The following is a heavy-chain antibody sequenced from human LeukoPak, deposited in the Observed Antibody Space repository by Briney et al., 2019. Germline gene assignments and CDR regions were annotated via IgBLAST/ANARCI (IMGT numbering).Heavy chain of an antibody. J-gene: IGHJ4*02. CDR2: INPNSGGT. V-gene: IGHV1-2*02. Sequence: ASVKVSCKASGYTFTGYYMHWVRKAPGQGLEWMRWINPNSGGTNYAQKFQGRVTMTRDTSISTAYMELSRLRSDDTAVYYCARVAPGRGQPTDYWGQGTLVTVSS. D-gene: IGHD2-2*01. CDR3: ARVAPGRGQPTDY. CDR1: GYTFTGYY.